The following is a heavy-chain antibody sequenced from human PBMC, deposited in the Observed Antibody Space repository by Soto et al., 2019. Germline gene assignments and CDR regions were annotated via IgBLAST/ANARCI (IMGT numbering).Heavy chain of an antibody. D-gene: IGHD3-22*01. J-gene: IGHJ4*02. CDR1: GFTFSTHW. CDR3: VTFSKLRLIEEDFDS. V-gene: IGHV3-7*01. Sequence: GGSLRLSCQASGFTFSTHWMSWVRQAPGRGLEWVANIKQDGSEKFYVASVRGRFTISRDNAKKSLLLQMNSLRAEDTAVYYCVTFSKLRLIEEDFDSWCPGTLVTGFS. CDR2: IKQDGSEK.